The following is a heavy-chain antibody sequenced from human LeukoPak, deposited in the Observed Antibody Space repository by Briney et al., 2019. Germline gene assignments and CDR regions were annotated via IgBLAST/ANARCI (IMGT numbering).Heavy chain of an antibody. J-gene: IGHJ3*02. V-gene: IGHV3-21*01. CDR2: ISTSSSYI. Sequence: PGGSLRLSCAASGFTFSSYSMNWVRQAPGKGLEWVSFISTSSSYIYYADSVKGRFTISRDNAKNSLYLQMNSLRAEDTAVYYCARCPSSQRRCDAFDIWGQGTMVTVSS. D-gene: IGHD2-2*01. CDR3: ARCPSSQRRCDAFDI. CDR1: GFTFSSYS.